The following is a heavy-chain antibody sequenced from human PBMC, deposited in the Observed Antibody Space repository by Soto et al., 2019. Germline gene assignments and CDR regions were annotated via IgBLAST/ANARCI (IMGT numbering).Heavy chain of an antibody. CDR3: AMRSTEGAYYYMVG. V-gene: IGHV1-46*03. D-gene: IGHD2-2*01. J-gene: IGHJ6*03. CDR1: GFTFTSYY. CDR2: INPSGGTT. Sequence: QVQLVQSGTEVKKPGASVKVSCKASGFTFTSYYMHWVRQAPGLGLEWMGIINPSGGTTTYAQNFQYRLNMTRDTSTSTVYMALSSLSCKDTAVYYCAMRSTEGAYYYMVGWGKGTTVTVSS.